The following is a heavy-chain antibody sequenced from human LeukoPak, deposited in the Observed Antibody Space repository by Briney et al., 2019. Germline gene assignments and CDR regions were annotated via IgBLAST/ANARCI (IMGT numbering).Heavy chain of an antibody. J-gene: IGHJ3*02. CDR1: GYTFTGYY. D-gene: IGHD3-3*01. Sequence: ASVKVSCKASGYTFTGYYMHWVRQAPGQGLEWMGWINPNSGGTNYAQKFQGRVTMTRDTSISTAYMELSRLRSDDTAVYYCARDMGVTIFGVVTGAFDIWGQGTMVTVSS. V-gene: IGHV1-2*02. CDR3: ARDMGVTIFGVVTGAFDI. CDR2: INPNSGGT.